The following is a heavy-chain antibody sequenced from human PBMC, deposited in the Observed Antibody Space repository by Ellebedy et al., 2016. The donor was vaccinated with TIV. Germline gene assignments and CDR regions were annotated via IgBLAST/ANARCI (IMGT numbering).Heavy chain of an antibody. J-gene: IGHJ6*03. D-gene: IGHD3-10*01. CDR3: ARPYYLPYYYYMDV. V-gene: IGHV4-34*01. CDR2: INHSGST. Sequence: SETLSLXXAVYGGSFSGYYWSWIRQPPGKGLEWIGEINHSGSTNYNPSLKSRVTISVDTSKNQFSLKLSSVTAADTAVYYCARPYYLPYYYYMDVWGKGTTVTVSS. CDR1: GGSFSGYY.